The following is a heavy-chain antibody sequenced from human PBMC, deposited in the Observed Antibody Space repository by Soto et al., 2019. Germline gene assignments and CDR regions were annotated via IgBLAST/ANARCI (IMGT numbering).Heavy chain of an antibody. CDR1: GITFINYW. CDR3: ACDGGGYSCGYYFDY. J-gene: IGHJ4*02. D-gene: IGHD2-15*01. Sequence: DVQLVESGGGVVQPGGSLRLSCAASGITFINYWMTWVRQVPGKGLEWVANIKEDGSEKYFVDSVKGRFTISRDNPGNSLYLQMNSWRAEDMAVYYCACDGGGYSCGYYFDYWGQGALVSVSS. V-gene: IGHV3-7*05. CDR2: IKEDGSEK.